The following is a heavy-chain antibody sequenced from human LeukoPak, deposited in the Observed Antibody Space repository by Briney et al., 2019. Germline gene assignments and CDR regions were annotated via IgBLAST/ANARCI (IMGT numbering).Heavy chain of an antibody. V-gene: IGHV3-33*01. D-gene: IGHD6-19*01. J-gene: IGHJ4*02. Sequence: GGSLRLSCAASGFTSSGHGMHWIRQAPGKGLAWVAVIWHDGSKQLYADSVKGRFSISRDDSTSTLYLQMNSLRAEDTAVYYCAREDSSGWFSAYWGQGTLVTVSS. CDR2: IWHDGSKQ. CDR1: GFTSSGHG. CDR3: AREDSSGWFSAY.